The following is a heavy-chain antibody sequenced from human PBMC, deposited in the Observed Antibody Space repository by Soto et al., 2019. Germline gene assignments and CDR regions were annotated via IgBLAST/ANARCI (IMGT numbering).Heavy chain of an antibody. V-gene: IGHV4-30-2*03. Sequence: SETLSLTCAVSGGSISSGGYSWSWIRQPPGKGLEWIGYIYHSGSTYYNPSLKSRVTISVDTSKNQFSLKLSSVTAADTAVYYGARRGVGGVTDDWGQETLAT. D-gene: IGHD3-16*01. CDR1: GGSISSGGYS. J-gene: IGHJ4*02. CDR3: ARRGVGGVTDD. CDR2: IYHSGST.